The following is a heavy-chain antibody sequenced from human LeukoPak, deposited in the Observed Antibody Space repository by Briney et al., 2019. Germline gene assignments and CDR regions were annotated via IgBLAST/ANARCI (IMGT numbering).Heavy chain of an antibody. J-gene: IGHJ3*02. V-gene: IGHV5-51*01. D-gene: IGHD2-15*01. CDR1: GYRFNNFW. Sequence: GESPKISCKGSGYRFNNFWIGWVRPMPGEGLELMGIIHPGDSDTRYSPSFEGQVTISVDKSISTAYLQWSSLKASDTAMYYCARRGLLGYCSGASCYDAFDIWGQGIMVTVSS. CDR2: IHPGDSDT. CDR3: ARRGLLGYCSGASCYDAFDI.